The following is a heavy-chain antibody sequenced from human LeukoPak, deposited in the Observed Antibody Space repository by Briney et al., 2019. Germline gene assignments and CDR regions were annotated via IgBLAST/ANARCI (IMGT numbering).Heavy chain of an antibody. V-gene: IGHV1-46*01. CDR2: INPSGGST. Sequence: WVRQAPGXGLEWMGIINPSGGSTSYAQKFQGRVTMTRDTSTSTVYMELSSLRSEDTAVYYCARDSGSYFVYWGQGTLVTVSS. CDR3: ARDSGSYFVY. D-gene: IGHD1-26*01. J-gene: IGHJ4*02.